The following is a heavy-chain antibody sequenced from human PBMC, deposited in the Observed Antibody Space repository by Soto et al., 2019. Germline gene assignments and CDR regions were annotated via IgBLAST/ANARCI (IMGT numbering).Heavy chain of an antibody. Sequence: QVQLVQSGAEVKKPGSSVKVSCKASGGTFSSYAISWVRQAPGQGLEWMGGIIPISGTANYAQKFQGRVTIIADASTRTAYMELSSLRSEDTAVYYCARSQGSSTCLEIYYYYYYGMDVWGQGTTVTVSS. CDR1: GGTFSSYA. D-gene: IGHD2-2*01. V-gene: IGHV1-69*01. CDR2: IIPISGTA. J-gene: IGHJ6*02. CDR3: ARSQGSSTCLEIYYYYYYGMDV.